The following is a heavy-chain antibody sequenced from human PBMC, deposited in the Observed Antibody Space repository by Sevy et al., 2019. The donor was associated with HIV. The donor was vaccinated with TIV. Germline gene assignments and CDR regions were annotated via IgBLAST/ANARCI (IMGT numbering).Heavy chain of an antibody. J-gene: IGHJ4*02. CDR3: ARDTVSPLLWFGELLF. Sequence: GESLKISCAASGFTFSSYAMHWVRQAPGKGLEWVAVISYDGSNKYYADSVKGRFTISRDNSKNTLYLQMNSLRAEDTAVYYCARDTVSPLLWFGELLFWGQGTLVTVSS. V-gene: IGHV3-30*04. D-gene: IGHD3-10*01. CDR1: GFTFSSYA. CDR2: ISYDGSNK.